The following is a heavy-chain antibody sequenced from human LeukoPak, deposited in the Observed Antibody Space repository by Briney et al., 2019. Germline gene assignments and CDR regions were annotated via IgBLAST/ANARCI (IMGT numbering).Heavy chain of an antibody. CDR1: GFTFSSYA. J-gene: IGHJ4*02. CDR3: ARGEGRGYCSSTSCPVPDY. CDR2: ISYDGSNK. Sequence: GGSLRLSCAASGFTFSSYAMHWVRQAPGKGLEWVAVISYDGSNKYYADSVKGRFTISRDNSKNTLYLQMNSLRAEDTAVYYCARGEGRGYCSSTSCPVPDYWGQGTLVTVSS. V-gene: IGHV3-30-3*01. D-gene: IGHD2-2*01.